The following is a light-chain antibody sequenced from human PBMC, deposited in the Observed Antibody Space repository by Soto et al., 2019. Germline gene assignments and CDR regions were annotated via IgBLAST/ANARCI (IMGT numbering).Light chain of an antibody. J-gene: IGKJ5*01. V-gene: IGKV3D-20*02. CDR3: QQRSNWIT. Sequence: EIVVTQSPGTLSLSPGERATLSCRASQSVSRNFIAWYQQKPGQAPRLLIYDASRRVTGIPARFSGSGSGTDFTLTISSLEPEDFAVYYCQQRSNWITFGQGTRLEIK. CDR2: DAS. CDR1: QSVSRNF.